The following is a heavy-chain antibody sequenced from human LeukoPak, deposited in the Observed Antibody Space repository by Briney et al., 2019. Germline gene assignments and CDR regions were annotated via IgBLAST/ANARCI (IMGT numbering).Heavy chain of an antibody. Sequence: GGSLRLSCAASGFTFSSYSMNWIRQAPGKGLEWVSSISSSTSYIYYADSVKGRFTISKDNAKNSLYLQMNSLRAEDTAVYYCAREEMVRGANEVGGYWGQGTLVTVSS. V-gene: IGHV3-21*01. CDR2: ISSSTSYI. J-gene: IGHJ4*02. D-gene: IGHD3-10*01. CDR1: GFTFSSYS. CDR3: AREEMVRGANEVGGY.